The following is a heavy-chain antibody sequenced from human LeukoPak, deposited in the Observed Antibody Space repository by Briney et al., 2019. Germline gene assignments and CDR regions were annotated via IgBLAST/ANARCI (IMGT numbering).Heavy chain of an antibody. D-gene: IGHD1-1*01. CDR3: AKPSLDRQLVPGS. V-gene: IGHV3-43*01. Sequence: GGSLRLSCAASGSTFTDYPMHWLRQAPGKGLQWVSLITWDAGSTYYADSVKGRFTISRDNNKNSLYLQMHSLRIEDTAFYYCAKPSLDRQLVPGSWGQGTLVPVSS. CDR1: GSTFTDYP. J-gene: IGHJ5*02. CDR2: ITWDAGST.